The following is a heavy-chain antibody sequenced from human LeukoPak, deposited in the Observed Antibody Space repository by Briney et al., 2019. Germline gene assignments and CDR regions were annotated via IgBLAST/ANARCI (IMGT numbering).Heavy chain of an antibody. V-gene: IGHV3-21*01. CDR3: ARDLKESYYFDY. CDR2: ISSSSSYI. D-gene: IGHD3-10*01. J-gene: IGHJ4*02. Sequence: GGSLRLSCAASGFTFSSYSMNWVRQAPGKGLEWVSSISSSSSYIYYADSVKGRFTISRDNAKNSLYLQMNSLRAEDTAVYYCARDLKESYYFDYWGRGTLVTVSS. CDR1: GFTFSSYS.